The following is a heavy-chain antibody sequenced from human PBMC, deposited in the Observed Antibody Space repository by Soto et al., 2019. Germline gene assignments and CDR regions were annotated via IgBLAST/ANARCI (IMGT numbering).Heavy chain of an antibody. CDR1: GFTVSSNY. CDR3: ARGSDYGDYIYYYYYGMDV. D-gene: IGHD4-17*01. Sequence: PGGSLRLSCAASGFTVSSNYMSWVRQAPGKGLEWVSVIYSGGSTYYADSVKGRFTISRDNSKNTLYLQMNSLRAEDTAVYYCARGSDYGDYIYYYYYGMDVWGQGTTVTVSS. V-gene: IGHV3-53*01. CDR2: IYSGGST. J-gene: IGHJ6*02.